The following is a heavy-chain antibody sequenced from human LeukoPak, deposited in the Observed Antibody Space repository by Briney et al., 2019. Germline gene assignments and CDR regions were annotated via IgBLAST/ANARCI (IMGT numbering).Heavy chain of an antibody. Sequence: PSETLSLTCSVSSDSISGYYWSWLRQPPGKGLEWIGYIYYSGNTYYNPSLKSRVTISVDTSKNQFSLKLSYVTAADTAVYYCARDNSVEVSTMIIFDYWGQGTLVTVSS. CDR2: IYYSGNT. CDR1: SDSISGYY. CDR3: ARDNSVEVSTMIIFDY. D-gene: IGHD3-16*01. J-gene: IGHJ4*02. V-gene: IGHV4-59*12.